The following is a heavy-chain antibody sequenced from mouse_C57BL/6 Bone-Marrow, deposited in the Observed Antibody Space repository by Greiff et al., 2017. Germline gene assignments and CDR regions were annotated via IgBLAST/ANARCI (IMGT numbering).Heavy chain of an antibody. CDR3: ARWEQYAMDY. V-gene: IGHV5-17*01. CDR1: GFTFSDYG. J-gene: IGHJ4*01. Sequence: EVQLMESGGGLVKPGASLKLSCAASGFTFSDYGMHWVRQAPEKGLEWVADISSGSSTINYADTVKGRFTLSTDNSKNTLFLQLTSLRSEDTAMYYCARWEQYAMDYWGQGTSVTVSS. CDR2: ISSGSSTI. D-gene: IGHD4-1*01.